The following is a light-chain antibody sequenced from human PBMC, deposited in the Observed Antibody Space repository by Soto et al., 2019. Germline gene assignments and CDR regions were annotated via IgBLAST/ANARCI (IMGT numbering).Light chain of an antibody. CDR1: QRISTN. V-gene: IGKV3-20*01. CDR3: QRFGTSPPWT. CDR2: GAY. Sequence: DIEMTQSPPILSVSRGEGATLSCRASQRISTNLAWYQHIPAQAPRLIISGAYTRATGIPDRFSGSGSATDFTLTITRLEPEDFAVYYCQRFGTSPPWTFGQGTKVDIK. J-gene: IGKJ1*01.